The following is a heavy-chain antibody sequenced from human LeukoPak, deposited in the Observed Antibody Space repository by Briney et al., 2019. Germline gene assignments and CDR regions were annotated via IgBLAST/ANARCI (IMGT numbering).Heavy chain of an antibody. CDR2: IYSGGST. D-gene: IGHD4-17*01. V-gene: IGHV3-53*01. CDR1: GFTVSSNY. J-gene: IGHJ3*02. Sequence: GVSLRLSCAASGFTVSSNYMSWVRQAPGKGLEWVSVIYSGGSTYYADSVKGRFTISRDNSKNTLYLQMNSLRAEDTAVYYCARSGDYGDYYAFDIWGQGTMVTVSS. CDR3: ARSGDYGDYYAFDI.